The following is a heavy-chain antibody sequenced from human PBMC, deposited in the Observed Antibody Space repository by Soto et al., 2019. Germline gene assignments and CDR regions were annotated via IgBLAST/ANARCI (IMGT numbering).Heavy chain of an antibody. CDR1: GGSISSYY. CDR3: ARGGRTWLEYCEP. D-gene: IGHD6-19*01. Sequence: PSETLSLTCPVSGGSISSYYWSWIRQHPGKGLEWIGYSYASGSTNYNPSLKRRITISVDTSKNQFSLKLSSVTDAATAVYYGARGGRTWLEYCEPWGQGNLVTVSS. V-gene: IGHV4-59*01. J-gene: IGHJ5*02. CDR2: SYASGST.